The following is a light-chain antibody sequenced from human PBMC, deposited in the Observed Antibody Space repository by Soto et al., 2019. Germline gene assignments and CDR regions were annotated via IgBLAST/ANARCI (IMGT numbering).Light chain of an antibody. CDR3: QQSYSTPPT. CDR2: RVS. CDR1: QSITNN. Sequence: DIQMTQSPSSLSASVRERVTIACRASQSITNNLNWYQQKPGRAPKLLIYRVSNLQSEVPPRFSGSGSGTDFTLTISGLQPDDFATYYCQQSYSTPPTFGQGTKVE. V-gene: IGKV1-39*01. J-gene: IGKJ1*01.